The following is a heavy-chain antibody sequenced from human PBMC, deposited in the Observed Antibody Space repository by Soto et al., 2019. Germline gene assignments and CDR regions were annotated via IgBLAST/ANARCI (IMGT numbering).Heavy chain of an antibody. D-gene: IGHD6-19*01. CDR2: ISSTGSTI. Sequence: EVQLVGSGGGLVQPRGSLRLSCAASGFTFSKFEMNWFRQAPGKGLEWISYISSTGSTIHYADSVKGRFIISRDNAKNSLYLQMNSLRFEDMAVYYCARVSQSFIEYFPHSGQGTLVTVSS. CDR3: ARVSQSFIEYFPH. V-gene: IGHV3-48*03. CDR1: GFTFSKFE. J-gene: IGHJ1*01.